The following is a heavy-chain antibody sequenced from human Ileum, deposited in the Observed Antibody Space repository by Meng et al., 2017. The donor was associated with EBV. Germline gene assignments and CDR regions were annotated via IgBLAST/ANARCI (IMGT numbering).Heavy chain of an antibody. CDR1: GYTFTNYY. Sequence: QAQLVQSGAEVKKPGXSVKVSCKASGYTFTNYYMHWVRQAPGQGLEWMGIINTSVGYTSHAQKFQGRVTMTRDTSTSTVHMEVSSLRSADTAVYYCARASRVLGGFDYWGQGTLVTVSS. J-gene: IGHJ4*02. CDR2: INTSVGYT. CDR3: ARASRVLGGFDY. V-gene: IGHV1-46*01. D-gene: IGHD3-16*01.